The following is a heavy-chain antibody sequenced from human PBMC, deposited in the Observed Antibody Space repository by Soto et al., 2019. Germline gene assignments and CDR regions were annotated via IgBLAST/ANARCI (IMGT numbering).Heavy chain of an antibody. CDR3: ARGSDYDILTGYRNTTQPSNWFDP. CDR1: GGTFSSYA. V-gene: IGHV1-69*06. D-gene: IGHD3-9*01. Sequence: ASVKVSCKASGGTFSSYAISWVRQAPGQGLEWMGGIIPIFGTANYAQKFQGRVTITADKSTSTAYMELSSLRSEDTAVYYCARGSDYDILTGYRNTTQPSNWFDPWGQGTLVTVSS. J-gene: IGHJ5*02. CDR2: IIPIFGTA.